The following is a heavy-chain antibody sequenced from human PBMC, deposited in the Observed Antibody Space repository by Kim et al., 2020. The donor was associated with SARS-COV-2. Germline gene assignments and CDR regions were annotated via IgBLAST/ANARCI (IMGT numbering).Heavy chain of an antibody. J-gene: IGHJ5*02. CDR1: GFTFSSYE. D-gene: IGHD4-17*01. V-gene: IGHV3-48*03. CDR3: ARGHYTVTTVGRVGFGPPNWFDP. Sequence: GGSLRLSCAASGFTFSSYEMNWVRQAPGKGLEWVSYISSSGSTIYYADSVKGRFTISRDNAKNSLYLQMNSLRAEDTAVYYCARGHYTVTTVGRVGFGPPNWFDPWGQGTLVTVSS. CDR2: ISSSGSTI.